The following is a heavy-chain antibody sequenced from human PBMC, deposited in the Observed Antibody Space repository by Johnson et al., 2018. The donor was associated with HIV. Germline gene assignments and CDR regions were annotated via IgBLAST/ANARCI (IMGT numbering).Heavy chain of an antibody. CDR2: ISYDGSNK. Sequence: VQLVESGGGVVQPGKSLTLSCVGSGLSFSNFGIHWVRQAPGKGPEWVAVISYDGSNKYYADSVTGRFTISRDNSKNTLYLQMNSLRAEDTAVYYCARAQLLADDAFNNWGQGTMVTVSS. J-gene: IGHJ3*02. CDR3: ARAQLLADDAFNN. V-gene: IGHV3-30*03. CDR1: GLSFSNFG. D-gene: IGHD6-6*01.